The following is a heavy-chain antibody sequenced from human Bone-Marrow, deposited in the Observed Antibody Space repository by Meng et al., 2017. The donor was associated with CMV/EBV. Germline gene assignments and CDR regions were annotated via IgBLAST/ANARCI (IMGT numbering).Heavy chain of an antibody. Sequence: SETLSLTCTVSGGSINSDYWNWSRQPPGKGLEWIGYMSDSWNTNYSTTLKSRVTISVGTSKYQFPLKLSSVTAADTAVYYCTILGSRSDGWGVWGQGPTVTVSS. CDR2: MSDSWNT. J-gene: IGHJ6*02. V-gene: IGHV4-59*01. CDR1: GGSINSDY. CDR3: TILGSRSDGWGV. D-gene: IGHD3-16*01.